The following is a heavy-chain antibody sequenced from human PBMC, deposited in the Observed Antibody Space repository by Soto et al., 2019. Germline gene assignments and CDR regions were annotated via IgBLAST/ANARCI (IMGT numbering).Heavy chain of an antibody. J-gene: IGHJ6*02. CDR1: GYTFTGYY. V-gene: IGHV1-2*04. CDR3: ARGLPAAIQEGDYYYGMDV. CDR2: INPNGGGT. D-gene: IGHD2-2*02. Sequence: ASVKVSCKASGYTFTGYYMHWVRQAPGQGLEWMGWINPNGGGTNYAQKFQGWVTMTRDTSISTACMELSRLRSDDTAVYYCARGLPAAIQEGDYYYGMDVWGQGTTVTVSS.